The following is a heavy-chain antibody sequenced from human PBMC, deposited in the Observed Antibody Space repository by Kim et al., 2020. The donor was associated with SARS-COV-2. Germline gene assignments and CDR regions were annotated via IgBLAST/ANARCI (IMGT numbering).Heavy chain of an antibody. CDR3: ARDRGGRIAVAGRFDY. V-gene: IGHV1-3*01. J-gene: IGHJ4*02. D-gene: IGHD6-19*01. Sequence: ASVKVSCKASGYTFTSYAMHWVRQAPGQRLEWMGWINAGNGNTKYSQKFQGRVTITRDTSASTAYMELSSLRSEDTAVYYCARDRGGRIAVAGRFDYWGQGTLVTVSS. CDR1: GYTFTSYA. CDR2: INAGNGNT.